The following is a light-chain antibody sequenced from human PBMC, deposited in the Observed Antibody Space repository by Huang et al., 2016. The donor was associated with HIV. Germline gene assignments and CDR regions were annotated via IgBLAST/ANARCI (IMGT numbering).Light chain of an antibody. V-gene: IGKV3-15*01. Sequence: EIVMTQSPVTLSVSPGESATLSCRASQNVSTNLAWYQHKPGRAPRLLIYGAATMATSVPDRFRASGSGTEFTLTVGGLRSDDFAVYYCQHYDNWAPATFGQGTKLEFK. J-gene: IGKJ1*01. CDR3: QHYDNWAPAT. CDR1: QNVSTN. CDR2: GAA.